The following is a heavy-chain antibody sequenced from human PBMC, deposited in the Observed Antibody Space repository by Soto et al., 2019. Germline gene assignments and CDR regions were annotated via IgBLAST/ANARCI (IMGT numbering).Heavy chain of an antibody. CDR1: GFTFSSYS. J-gene: IGHJ4*02. D-gene: IGHD4-17*01. Sequence: EVQLVESGGGLVKPGGSLRLSCAASGFTFSSYSMHWVLQAPGKGLEWVSSISSRSRSIYYADSQKGRFTISRDNNKNSLYLQMNNPRAEDSAVYYCARDRGDYECLVPNTFDLWGQGTLVTVSS. V-gene: IGHV3-21*01. CDR2: ISSRSRSI. CDR3: ARDRGDYECLVPNTFDL.